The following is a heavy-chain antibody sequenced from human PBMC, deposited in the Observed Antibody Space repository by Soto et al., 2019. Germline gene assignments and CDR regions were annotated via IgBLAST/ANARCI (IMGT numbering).Heavy chain of an antibody. CDR2: ISGSGSTT. J-gene: IGHJ4*02. CDR1: VFNFYA. CDR3: AKDRTPTVLLWFGVFAY. V-gene: IGHV3-23*01. Sequence: QPGGSLRLSCAASVFNFYAMSWVRQAPGKGLAWVASISGSGSTTDYADSVRGRFTISRDNSKNTMYLQMNSLRDEDTAVYYCAKDRTPTVLLWFGVFAYWGLGTLVTVSS. D-gene: IGHD3-10*01.